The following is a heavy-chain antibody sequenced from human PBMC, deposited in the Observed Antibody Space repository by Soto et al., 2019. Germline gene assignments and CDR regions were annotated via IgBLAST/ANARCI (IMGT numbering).Heavy chain of an antibody. Sequence: KPSETLSLTCTVSGGSISSYYWSWIRQPAGKGLEWIGRIYTSGSTNYNPSLKSRVTMSVDTSKNQFSLKLSSVTAADTAVYYCARDWYSSGWYWFDPWGQGTLATVSS. CDR3: ARDWYSSGWYWFDP. D-gene: IGHD6-19*01. V-gene: IGHV4-4*07. CDR2: IYTSGST. J-gene: IGHJ5*02. CDR1: GGSISSYY.